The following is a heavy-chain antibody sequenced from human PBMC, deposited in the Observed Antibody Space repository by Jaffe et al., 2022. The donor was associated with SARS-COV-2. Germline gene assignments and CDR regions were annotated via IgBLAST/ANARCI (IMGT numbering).Heavy chain of an antibody. V-gene: IGHV1-69*01. CDR2: IIPIFGTA. Sequence: QVQLVQSGAEVKKPGSSVKVSCKASGGTFSSYAISWVRQAPGQGLEWMGGIIPIFGTANYAQKFQGRVTITADESTSTAYMELSSLRSEDTAVYYCARRASGRWNYVPNHYYYYGMDVWGQGTTVTVSS. CDR3: ARRASGRWNYVPNHYYYYGMDV. D-gene: IGHD1-7*01. CDR1: GGTFSSYA. J-gene: IGHJ6*02.